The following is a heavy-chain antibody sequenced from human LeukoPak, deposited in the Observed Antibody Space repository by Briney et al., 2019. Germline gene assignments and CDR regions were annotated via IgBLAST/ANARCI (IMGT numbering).Heavy chain of an antibody. CDR1: GGSFSGYY. D-gene: IGHD3-3*01. V-gene: IGHV4-34*01. Sequence: SSETLSLTCAVYGGSFSGYYWSWIRQPPGKGLEWIGEINHSGSTNYNPSLKSRVTISVDTSKNQFSLKLSSVTAADTAVYYCARGRALEWLLKYYYYYYMDVWGKGTTVTVSS. CDR2: INHSGST. J-gene: IGHJ6*03. CDR3: ARGRALEWLLKYYYYYYMDV.